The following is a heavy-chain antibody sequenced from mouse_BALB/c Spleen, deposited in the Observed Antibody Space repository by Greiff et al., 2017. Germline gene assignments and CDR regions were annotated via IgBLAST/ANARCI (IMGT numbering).Heavy chain of an antibody. CDR1: GFNIKDTY. V-gene: IGHV14-3*02. Sequence: EVQLQQSGAELVKPGASVKLSCTASGFNIKDTYMHWVKQRPEQGLEWIGRIDPANGNTKYDPKFQGKATITADTSSNTAYLQLSSLTSEDTAVYYCARWDGSSYLYAMDYWGQGTSVTVSS. D-gene: IGHD1-1*01. CDR3: ARWDGSSYLYAMDY. CDR2: IDPANGNT. J-gene: IGHJ4*01.